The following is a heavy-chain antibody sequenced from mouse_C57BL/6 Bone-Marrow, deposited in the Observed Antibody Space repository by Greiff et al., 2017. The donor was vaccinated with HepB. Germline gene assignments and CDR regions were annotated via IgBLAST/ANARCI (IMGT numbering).Heavy chain of an antibody. V-gene: IGHV3-3*01. D-gene: IGHD2-5*01. CDR3: ARGSNLYAMDY. Sequence: EVQLQESGPSLVRPSQTLSLTCTVTGFSINSDCYWFWIRQFPGNKLEYIGYTSYSGITYYNPSLESRTYITRDTSKNQFSLKLSSVTTEDTATCYCARGSNLYAMDYWGQGTSVTVSS. CDR1: GFSINSDCY. CDR2: TSYSGIT. J-gene: IGHJ4*01.